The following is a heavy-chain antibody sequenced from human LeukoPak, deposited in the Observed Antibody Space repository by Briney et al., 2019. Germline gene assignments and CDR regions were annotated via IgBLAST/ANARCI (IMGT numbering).Heavy chain of an antibody. V-gene: IGHV4-39*07. CDR1: GGSLSSSDYY. CDR2: IHYSGST. CDR3: ARNRDGYNSFDY. D-gene: IGHD5-24*01. Sequence: PSETLSLTCTVSGGSLSSSDYYWGWIRQPPGKGLEWIGSIHYSGSTYYNPSLRSRVTISVDTSKNHFSLKLSSVTAADTAVYYCARNRDGYNSFDYWGQGTLVTVSS. J-gene: IGHJ4*02.